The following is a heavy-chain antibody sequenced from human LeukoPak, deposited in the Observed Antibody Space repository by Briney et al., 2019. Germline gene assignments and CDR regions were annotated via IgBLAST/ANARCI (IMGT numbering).Heavy chain of an antibody. J-gene: IGHJ6*03. CDR3: AKVGEDYYYMDV. V-gene: IGHV3-48*01. D-gene: IGHD3-10*01. CDR1: GFTFSSYS. Sequence: PGGSLRLSCAASGFTFSSYSMNWVRQAPGKGLEWVSYISSSSSTIYYADSVKGRFTISRDNAKNSLYLQMNSLRAEDTAVYYCAKVGEDYYYMDVWGKGTTVTVSS. CDR2: ISSSSSTI.